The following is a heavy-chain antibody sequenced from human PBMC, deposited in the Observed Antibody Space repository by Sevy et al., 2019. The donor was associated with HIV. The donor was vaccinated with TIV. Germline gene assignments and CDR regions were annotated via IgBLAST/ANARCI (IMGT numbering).Heavy chain of an antibody. D-gene: IGHD3-22*01. V-gene: IGHV3-7*01. CDR2: TKEDGSER. CDR3: VRDFDKDDSGYSDWFDS. CDR1: GFSFSIYW. Sequence: GGSLRLSCAASGFSFSIYWMSWVRQAPGKGLEWVASTKEDGSERNYVDSVKGRFIISRDNAKNALYLQMNSLRAEDTAVYYCVRDFDKDDSGYSDWFDSWGQRTLVTVSS. J-gene: IGHJ5*01.